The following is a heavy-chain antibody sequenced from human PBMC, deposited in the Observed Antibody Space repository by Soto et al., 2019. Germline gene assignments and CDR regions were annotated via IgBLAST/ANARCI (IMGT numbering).Heavy chain of an antibody. J-gene: IGHJ6*02. V-gene: IGHV4-31*03. Sequence: PSGTLSIACTVSGGSISIGGYYWSWIRQHPGKGLEWIGYIYYSGSTYYNPSLKSRVTISVDTSKNQFSLKLSSVTVADTAVYYCARETRVTSYYYGMDVWGQGTTVTVSS. D-gene: IGHD2-21*02. CDR2: IYYSGST. CDR3: ARETRVTSYYYGMDV. CDR1: GGSISIGGYY.